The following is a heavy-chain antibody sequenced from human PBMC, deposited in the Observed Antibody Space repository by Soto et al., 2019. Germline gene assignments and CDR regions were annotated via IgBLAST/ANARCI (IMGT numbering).Heavy chain of an antibody. Sequence: APVKFSCMASVYSFTDYHIHWVRQAPGQWLEGLGGINPKSGGTSTAQKFQGWVTMTTDTSISTASMELTRLTSDDTAIYYCARGDSTDCSNGVCSFFYNHDMDVWGQGTTVTVS. CDR2: INPKSGGT. D-gene: IGHD2-8*01. J-gene: IGHJ6*02. V-gene: IGHV1-2*04. CDR1: VYSFTDYH. CDR3: ARGDSTDCSNGVCSFFYNHDMDV.